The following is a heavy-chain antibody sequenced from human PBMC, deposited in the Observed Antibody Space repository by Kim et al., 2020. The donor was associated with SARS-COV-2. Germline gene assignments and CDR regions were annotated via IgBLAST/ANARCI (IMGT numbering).Heavy chain of an antibody. D-gene: IGHD1-26*01. CDR1: GGSISSSSYY. CDR2: IYYSGST. V-gene: IGHV4-39*01. J-gene: IGHJ4*02. Sequence: SETLSLTCTVSGGSISSSSYYWGWIRQPPGKGLEWIGSIYYSGSTYYNPSLKSRVTISVDTSKNQFSLKLSSVTAADTAVYYCARRYSGSYLLDYWGQGTLVTVFS. CDR3: ARRYSGSYLLDY.